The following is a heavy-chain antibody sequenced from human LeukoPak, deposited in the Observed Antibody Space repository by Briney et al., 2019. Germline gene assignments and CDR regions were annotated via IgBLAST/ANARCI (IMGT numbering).Heavy chain of an antibody. CDR1: GGSISSGGYY. D-gene: IGHD3-22*01. CDR3: ARASDSSGVFDY. CDR2: IYYSGST. V-gene: IGHV4-31*03. Sequence: SETLSLTCTVSGGSISSGGYYWSWIRQHPGKGLEWIGYIYYSGSTYYNPSLKSRVTISVDTSKNQFSPKLSSVTAADTAVYYCARASDSSGVFDYWGQGTLVTVSS. J-gene: IGHJ4*02.